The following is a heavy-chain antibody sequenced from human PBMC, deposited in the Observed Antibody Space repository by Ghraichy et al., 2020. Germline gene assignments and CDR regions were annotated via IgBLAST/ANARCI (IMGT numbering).Heavy chain of an antibody. CDR3: VSDWTYTRQLYD. J-gene: IGHJ4*02. CDR2: IYFGGST. V-gene: IGHV4-39*01. Sequence: SETLSLTCTVSGGCISSSSYYWGWIRQPPGKGLEWIGNIYFGGSTYYNPSLKSRVTISADASKNQFSLKMRSVTAADTAVYYCVSDWTYTRQLYDWGQGTLVTVSS. CDR1: GGCISSSSYY. D-gene: IGHD2/OR15-2a*01.